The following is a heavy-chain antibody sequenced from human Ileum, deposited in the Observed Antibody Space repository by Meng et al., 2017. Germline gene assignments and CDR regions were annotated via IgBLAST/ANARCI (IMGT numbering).Heavy chain of an antibody. D-gene: IGHD3-22*01. Sequence: QVGPQDAGQGRATPSGSLSLIGGVSGGSMDSNNWWRWVRQPPGKGLEWIADMFHTGSINYNPSFKGRVTISVDRSKNQFALEFTSVTAADTAVYFCARETYIGNTGHYYVDSWGRGTLVTVSS. V-gene: IGHV4-4*02. J-gene: IGHJ4*02. CDR2: MFHTGSI. CDR3: ARETYIGNTGHYYVDS. CDR1: GGSMDSNNW.